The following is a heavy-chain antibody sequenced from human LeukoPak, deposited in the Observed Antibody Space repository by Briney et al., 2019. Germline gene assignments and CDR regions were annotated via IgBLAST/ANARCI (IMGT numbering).Heavy chain of an antibody. CDR2: ISGSSGII. J-gene: IGHJ4*02. CDR3: ARDQGDTLDY. Sequence: GGSLRLSCAASGFTFNTYTMNWVRQAPGKGLEWVSYISGSSGIIDYADSVRGRFTISRDNAKNSLYLQMNSLRDEDTAVYYCARDQGDTLDYWGQGTLVTVSS. V-gene: IGHV3-48*02. D-gene: IGHD5-18*01. CDR1: GFTFNTYT.